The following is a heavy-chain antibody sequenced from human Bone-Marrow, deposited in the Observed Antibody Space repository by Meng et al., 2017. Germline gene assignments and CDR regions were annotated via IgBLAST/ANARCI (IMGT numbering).Heavy chain of an antibody. CDR3: ARLVVVAAIDY. Sequence: QVQLVESGGGVVQPGSSLRLSCAASGFTFSSYAMHWVRQAPGKGLEWVAVISYDGSNKYYADSVKGRFTISRDNSKNTLYLQMNSLRAEDTAVYYCARLVVVAAIDYWGQGTLVTVSS. CDR2: ISYDGSNK. J-gene: IGHJ4*02. CDR1: GFTFSSYA. V-gene: IGHV3-30*01. D-gene: IGHD2-15*01.